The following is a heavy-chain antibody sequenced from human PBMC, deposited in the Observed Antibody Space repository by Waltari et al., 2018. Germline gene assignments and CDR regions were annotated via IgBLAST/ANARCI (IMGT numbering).Heavy chain of an antibody. Sequence: EVQPLESVGDLVQPGGSLRLSCAASGLTFSTYAINWVRLAPGTGLEWVSAITVGDDTYYADSVKGRFTISRDTSKDTVHLQMNGLRAEDTAVYYCATPFYNWDDPLHSWGQGTLVTVSS. CDR2: ITVGDDT. V-gene: IGHV3-23*01. J-gene: IGHJ4*02. CDR3: ATPFYNWDDPLHS. CDR1: GLTFSTYA. D-gene: IGHD1-20*01.